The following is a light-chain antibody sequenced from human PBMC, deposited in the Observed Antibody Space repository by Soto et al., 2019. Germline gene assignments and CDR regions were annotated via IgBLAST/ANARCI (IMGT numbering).Light chain of an antibody. Sequence: DIQMTQTPSSLSASVGDRVTITCQASQDIGKYLNWYQQKPGKAPNLLIYDATNMNAGDPSSFRGSGSWRYFTLTISNPQPGAVATYFCQQYENFSRTVGPGT. CDR3: QQYENFSRT. CDR1: QDIGKY. V-gene: IGKV1-33*01. CDR2: DAT. J-gene: IGKJ3*01.